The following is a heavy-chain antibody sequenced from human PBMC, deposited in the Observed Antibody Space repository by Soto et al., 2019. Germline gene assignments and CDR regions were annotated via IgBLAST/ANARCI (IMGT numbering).Heavy chain of an antibody. D-gene: IGHD1-1*01. Sequence: LRLSCEGFGFTFSDYYISWIRQAPGKGLEWISYSSNSGTFSRYADSVKGRFSISRDNTKNLLYLQMNSLRAEDTAVYYCARSGDNYNRLDYWGQGTPVTVSS. CDR2: SSNSGTFS. CDR3: ARSGDNYNRLDY. J-gene: IGHJ4*02. V-gene: IGHV3-11*06. CDR1: GFTFSDYY.